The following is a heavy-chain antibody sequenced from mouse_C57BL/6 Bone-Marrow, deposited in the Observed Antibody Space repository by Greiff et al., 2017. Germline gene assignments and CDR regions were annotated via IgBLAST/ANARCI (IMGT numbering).Heavy chain of an antibody. Sequence: QVQLQQPGAELVKPGASVKMSCKASGYTFTSYWITWVKQRPGQGLEWIGDIYPGSGSTNYNEKFKSKATLTVDTSSSTAYMQLSSLTSEDSAVYYCARGPSITTVVAGSAMDYWGQGTSVTVSS. CDR1: GYTFTSYW. CDR3: ARGPSITTVVAGSAMDY. J-gene: IGHJ4*01. V-gene: IGHV1-55*01. D-gene: IGHD1-1*01. CDR2: IYPGSGST.